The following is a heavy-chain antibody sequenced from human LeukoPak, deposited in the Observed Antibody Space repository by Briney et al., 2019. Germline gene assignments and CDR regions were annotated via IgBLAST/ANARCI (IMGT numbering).Heavy chain of an antibody. J-gene: IGHJ4*02. CDR3: ARCYYDSSGCYYFDY. Sequence: GSLRLSCAVSGFTFSDYYMSWIRQAPGKGLEWVSYIISSGSSIYYADSVKGRLTISRDNAKNSLYLQMNSLRAEDTAVYYCARCYYDSSGCYYFDYWGQGTLVTVSS. CDR2: IISSGSSI. D-gene: IGHD3-22*01. CDR1: GFTFSDYY. V-gene: IGHV3-11*01.